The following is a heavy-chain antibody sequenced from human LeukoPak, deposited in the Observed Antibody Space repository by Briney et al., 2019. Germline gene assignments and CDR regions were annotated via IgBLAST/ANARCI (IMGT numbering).Heavy chain of an antibody. J-gene: IGHJ4*02. Sequence: GGSLRLSCAASGFRFSHYAMNWVRQAPGKGLEWVSLIIGSSGATFYADSVKGRSTISRDNSKNTLFLQMNSLRAEHTALYYCAKGAYDYIEMGYIDYWGQGTLVTVSS. CDR3: AKGAYDYIEMGYIDY. CDR1: GFRFSHYA. CDR2: IIGSSGAT. V-gene: IGHV3-23*01. D-gene: IGHD5-12*01.